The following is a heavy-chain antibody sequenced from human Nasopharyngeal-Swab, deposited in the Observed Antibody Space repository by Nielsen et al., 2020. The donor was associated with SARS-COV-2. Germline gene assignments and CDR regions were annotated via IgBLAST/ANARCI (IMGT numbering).Heavy chain of an antibody. J-gene: IGHJ6*02. V-gene: IGHV3-21*01. CDR3: ARDGLDYDFWSAHFMDV. CDR2: ISSSSSYI. Sequence: GGSLGLSCAASGFTFNNYNFNWVRQAPGKGLEWVSSISSSSSYIYYADSVKGRFTISRDNAKNSLYLQMNSLRAEDTAVYYCARDGLDYDFWSAHFMDVWGQGTTVTVSS. CDR1: GFTFNNYN. D-gene: IGHD3-3*01.